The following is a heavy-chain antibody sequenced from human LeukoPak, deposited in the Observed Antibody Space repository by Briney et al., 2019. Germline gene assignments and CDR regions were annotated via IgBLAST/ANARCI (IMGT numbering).Heavy chain of an antibody. Sequence: GASVKVSCKASGYTFTSYGISWVRQAPGQGLEWMGWISAYNGNTNYAQKLQGRVTMTTDTSTSTAYMELRSLRSDDTAVYYCARDSGSYPNHNWFDPWGQGTLVTVSS. CDR1: GYTFTSYG. CDR3: ARDSGSYPNHNWFDP. V-gene: IGHV1-18*01. J-gene: IGHJ5*02. CDR2: ISAYNGNT. D-gene: IGHD3-10*01.